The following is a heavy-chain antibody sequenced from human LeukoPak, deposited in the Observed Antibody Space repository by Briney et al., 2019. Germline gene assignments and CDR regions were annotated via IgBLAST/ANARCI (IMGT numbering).Heavy chain of an antibody. D-gene: IGHD3-22*01. V-gene: IGHV1-18*01. J-gene: IGHJ4*02. CDR1: GYTFTSYD. CDR2: ISAYNGNT. CDR3: ARGSRYYYDSSGYYYGHFYGY. Sequence: ASVKVSCKASGYTFTSYDINWVRQAPGQGLEWMGWISAYNGNTNYAQKLQGRVTMTTDTSTSTAYMELRSLRSDDTAVYYCARGSRYYYDSSGYYYGHFYGYWGQGTLVTVSS.